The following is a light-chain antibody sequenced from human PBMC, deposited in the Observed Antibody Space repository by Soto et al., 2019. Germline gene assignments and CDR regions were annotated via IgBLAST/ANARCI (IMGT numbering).Light chain of an antibody. Sequence: DIQLTQSPSFLSASVGDRVTITCRASQGFSNSLAWYQQNPGKAPKLLIYAASTLQSGVPSRFSGSGSGTEFTLTISSLQPEEFATYYCQQPDSYPCTFGQGTKLEIK. J-gene: IGKJ2*02. CDR1: QGFSNS. CDR2: AAS. CDR3: QQPDSYPCT. V-gene: IGKV1-9*01.